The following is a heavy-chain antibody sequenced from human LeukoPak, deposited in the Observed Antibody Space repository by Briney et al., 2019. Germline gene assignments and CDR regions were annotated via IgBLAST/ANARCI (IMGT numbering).Heavy chain of an antibody. CDR2: SSAYNGNT. CDR3: ARDPIAVVVAANYGMDV. J-gene: IGHJ6*02. CDR1: GYTFTSSG. D-gene: IGHD2-15*01. Sequence: ASVKVSCKASGYTFTSSGISWVRQAPGQGLEWMGWSSAYNGNTNYAQKLQGRVTMTTDTSTSTAYMELRSLRSDDTAVYYCARDPIAVVVAANYGMDVWGQGTTVTVSS. V-gene: IGHV1-18*01.